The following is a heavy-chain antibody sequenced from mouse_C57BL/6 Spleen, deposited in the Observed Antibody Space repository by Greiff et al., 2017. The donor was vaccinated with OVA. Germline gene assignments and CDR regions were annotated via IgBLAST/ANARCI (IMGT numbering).Heavy chain of an antibody. CDR2: ISDGGSYT. CDR3: AGFTTTVVDYFDY. D-gene: IGHD1-1*01. V-gene: IGHV5-4*03. J-gene: IGHJ2*01. CDR1: GFTFSSYA. Sequence: EVKLQESGGGLVKPGGSLKLSCAASGFTFSSYAMSWVRQTPEKRLEWVATISDGGSYTYYPDNVKGRFTISRDNAKNNLYLQMSHLKSEDTAMYYCAGFTTTVVDYFDYWGQGTTLTVSS.